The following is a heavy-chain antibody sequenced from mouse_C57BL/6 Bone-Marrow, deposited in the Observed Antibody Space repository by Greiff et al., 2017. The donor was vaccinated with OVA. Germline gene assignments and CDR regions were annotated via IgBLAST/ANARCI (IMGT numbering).Heavy chain of an antibody. D-gene: IGHD2-10*01. CDR3: ASPLLSHRDY. CDR2: IHPNSGST. V-gene: IGHV1-64*01. J-gene: IGHJ2*01. Sequence: QVQLKQPGAELVKPGASVKLSCKASGYTFTSYWMHWVKQRPGQGLEWIGMIHPNSGSTNYNEKFKSKATLTVDKSSSTAYMQLSSLTSEDSAVDYCASPLLSHRDYWGQGTTLTVSS. CDR1: GYTFTSYW.